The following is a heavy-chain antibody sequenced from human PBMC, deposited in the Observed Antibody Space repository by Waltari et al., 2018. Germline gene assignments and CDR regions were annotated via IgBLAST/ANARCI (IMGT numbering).Heavy chain of an antibody. CDR1: GGSISSSNW. Sequence: QVQLQESGPGLVKPSGTLSLTCAVSGGSISSSNWWSWVRQPPGKGLEWIGEIYHSGSTNYNPSLKSRVTISVDKSKNQFSLKLSSVTAADTAVYYCARAPLAYCGGDCYSAYFDYWGQGTLVTVSS. D-gene: IGHD2-21*01. CDR2: IYHSGST. V-gene: IGHV4-4*02. CDR3: ARAPLAYCGGDCYSAYFDY. J-gene: IGHJ4*02.